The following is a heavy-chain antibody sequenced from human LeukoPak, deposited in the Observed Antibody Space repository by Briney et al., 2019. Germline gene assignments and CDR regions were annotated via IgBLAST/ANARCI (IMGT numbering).Heavy chain of an antibody. CDR3: AKDIATGNRLYYFDY. V-gene: IGHV3-9*01. CDR2: ISWNSGSI. J-gene: IGHJ4*02. Sequence: SLRLSYAASGFTFDDYAMHWVRQAPGKGLEWVSGISWNSGSIGYADSVKGRFTISRDNAKNSLYLQMNSLRAEDTALYYCAKDIATGNRLYYFDYWGQGTLVTVSS. CDR1: GFTFDDYA. D-gene: IGHD1-14*01.